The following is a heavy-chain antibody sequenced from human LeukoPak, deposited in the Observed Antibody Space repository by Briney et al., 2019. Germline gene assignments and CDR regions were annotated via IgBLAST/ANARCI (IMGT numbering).Heavy chain of an antibody. CDR2: INHSGST. J-gene: IGHJ6*03. CDR3: ARGHSSSWYYYYYYMDV. D-gene: IGHD6-13*01. V-gene: IGHV4-34*01. CDR1: GGSFSGYY. Sequence: SETLSLTCAVYGGSFSGYYWSWIRQPPGKGLEWIGEINHSGSTNYNPSLKSRVTISVDTSKNQFSLKLSSATAADTAVYYCARGHSSSWYYYYYYMDVWGKGTTVTISS.